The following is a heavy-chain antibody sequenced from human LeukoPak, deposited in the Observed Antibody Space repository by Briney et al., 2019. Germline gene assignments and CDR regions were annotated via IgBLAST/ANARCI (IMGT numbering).Heavy chain of an antibody. Sequence: SETLSLTCTVSGRSISSSSYYWGWIRRPPGKGLERIGSFYYSGSTYYNPSRKSRVTISVDTSKNQFSLKLSSVTAADTAVYYCARMSDCGGDCYSVGIDYWGQGTLVTVSS. D-gene: IGHD2-21*01. CDR1: GRSISSSSYY. V-gene: IGHV4-39*01. CDR2: FYYSGST. CDR3: ARMSDCGGDCYSVGIDY. J-gene: IGHJ4*02.